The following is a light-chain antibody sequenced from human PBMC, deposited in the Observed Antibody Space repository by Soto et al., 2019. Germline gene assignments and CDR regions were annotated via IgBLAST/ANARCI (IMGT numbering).Light chain of an antibody. CDR2: GAS. Sequence: LGWYQQKPGKAPNLLIYGASSLXSGXXXXXXXXXXXXXXXXTISSLQPEDFATYYCLQDNNYPWTFGQGTKVE. CDR3: LQDNNYPWT. V-gene: IGKV1-6*01. J-gene: IGKJ1*01.